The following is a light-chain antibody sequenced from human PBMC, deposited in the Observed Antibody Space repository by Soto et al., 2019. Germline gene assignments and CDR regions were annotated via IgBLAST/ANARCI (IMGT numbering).Light chain of an antibody. J-gene: IGKJ1*01. V-gene: IGKV2-28*01. Sequence: DIVVTQSPLSLPVTPGEPASISCRSSQSLLHSNGYNCLDWYLQKPGQSPQLLIDLGSNRATGVPDRFSGSGSGTEFTLKISRVEAEDVGVYYCMQDLLLPRTFGQGTKVEIK. CDR3: MQDLLLPRT. CDR1: QSLLHSNGYNC. CDR2: LGS.